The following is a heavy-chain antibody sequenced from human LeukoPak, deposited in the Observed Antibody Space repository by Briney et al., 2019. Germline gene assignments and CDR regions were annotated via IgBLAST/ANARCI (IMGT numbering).Heavy chain of an antibody. CDR2: ISHNGNT. V-gene: IGHV4-4*02. D-gene: IGHD5-12*01. CDR3: ARDGYSAYDRDLDH. J-gene: IGHJ4*02. CDR1: GASISDTNW. Sequence: SETLSLTCTISGASISDTNWWTWVRQPPGKGLEWIGEISHNGNTNYSPSLKSRVAISVDKSKNQFSLRLDSVTAADTAVYYCARDGYSAYDRDLDHWGQGALVTVSS.